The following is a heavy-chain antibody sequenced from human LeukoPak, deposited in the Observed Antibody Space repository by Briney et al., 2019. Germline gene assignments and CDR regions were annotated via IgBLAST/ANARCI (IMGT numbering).Heavy chain of an antibody. CDR2: INHSGGT. V-gene: IGHV4-34*01. CDR3: ARFGRDGYNSHYFDY. CDR1: GGSFSGYY. Sequence: SETLSLTCAVYGGSFSGYYWSWIRQPPGKGLEWIGEINHSGGTNYNPSLKSRVTISVDTSKNQFSLKLSSVTAADTAVYYCARFGRDGYNSHYFDYWGQGTLVTVSS. D-gene: IGHD5-24*01. J-gene: IGHJ4*02.